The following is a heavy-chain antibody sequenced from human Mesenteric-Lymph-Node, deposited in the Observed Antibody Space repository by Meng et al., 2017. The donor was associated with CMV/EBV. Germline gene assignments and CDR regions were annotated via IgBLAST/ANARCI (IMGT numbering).Heavy chain of an antibody. Sequence: SETLSLTCTVSGGSISSYYWSWIRQPPGKGLEWIGCIYHSGSTNYNPSLKSRVTVSIDTSKKQFSLKLSSVTAAVTAVYYCARIRGSSVVDYWGQGTLVTVSS. J-gene: IGHJ4*02. CDR3: ARIRGSSVVDY. CDR2: IYHSGST. V-gene: IGHV4-59*01. D-gene: IGHD6-6*01. CDR1: GGSISSYY.